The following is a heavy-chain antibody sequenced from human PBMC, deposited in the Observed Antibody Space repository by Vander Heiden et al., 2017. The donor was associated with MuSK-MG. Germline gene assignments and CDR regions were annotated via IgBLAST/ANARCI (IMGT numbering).Heavy chain of an antibody. D-gene: IGHD3-22*01. CDR2: IYYSGST. Sequence: QVQLQESGPGLVKPSETLSLTCTVSGGSISSYYWSWIRQPPGKGLEWIGYIYYSGSTNYYPSLKSRVTISVDTSKNQFSMKMSSVTAADTAVYYCARGAPYYYDSSWGQGTLVTVYS. V-gene: IGHV4-59*01. CDR3: ARGAPYYYDSS. J-gene: IGHJ5*02. CDR1: GGSISSYY.